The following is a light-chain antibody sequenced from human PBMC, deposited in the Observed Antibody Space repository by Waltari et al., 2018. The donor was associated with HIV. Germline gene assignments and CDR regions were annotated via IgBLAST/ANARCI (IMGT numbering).Light chain of an antibody. V-gene: IGLV1-47*01. CDR3: ATWDDTLSGPV. CDR2: RNN. CDR1: SSNLGSNY. J-gene: IGLJ2*01. Sequence: QSVLTQAPSASGTPGQRVTISCSGSSSNLGSNYVYWYHQFPGTAPKLLIYRNNQRPSGVPDRFSGSKSGTSASLAISGLRSEDEADYDCATWDDTLSGPVFGGGTKLTVL.